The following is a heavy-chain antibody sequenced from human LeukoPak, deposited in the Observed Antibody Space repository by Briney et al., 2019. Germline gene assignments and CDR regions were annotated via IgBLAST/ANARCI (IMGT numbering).Heavy chain of an antibody. CDR1: GFTFSSYS. CDR3: ARVEEDYYDSSGYGHYFDY. D-gene: IGHD3-22*01. V-gene: IGHV3-21*01. J-gene: IGHJ4*02. Sequence: RGSLRLSCAASGFTFSSYSMNWVRQAPGKGLEWVSSISSNSSYIYYADSVKGRFTISRDNAKNTLYLQMNSLRAEDTAVYYCARVEEDYYDSSGYGHYFDYWGQGTLVTVSS. CDR2: ISSNSSYI.